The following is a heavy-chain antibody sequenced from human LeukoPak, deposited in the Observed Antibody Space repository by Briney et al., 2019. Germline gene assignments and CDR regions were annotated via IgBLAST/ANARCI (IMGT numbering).Heavy chain of an antibody. D-gene: IGHD6-13*01. J-gene: IGHJ4*02. Sequence: GGSLRLSCAASGFTFSSYSMNWVRQAPGKGLKWVSYISSSSSTIYYADSVKGRFTISRDNAKNSLYLQMNSLRAEDTAVYYCARDNRSWSFDYWGQGTLVTVSS. CDR2: ISSSSSTI. CDR3: ARDNRSWSFDY. V-gene: IGHV3-48*01. CDR1: GFTFSSYS.